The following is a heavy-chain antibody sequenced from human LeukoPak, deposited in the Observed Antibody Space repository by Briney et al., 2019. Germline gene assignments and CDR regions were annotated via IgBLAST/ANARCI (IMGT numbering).Heavy chain of an antibody. CDR3: ARALCSSTSCYYYYGMDV. CDR1: GGSISSYY. Sequence: SETLSLTCTVSGGSISSYYWSWIRQPPGKGVEWIGYIYYSGSTNYNPSLKSRVTISVDMSKNQFSLKLSSVTAADTAVYYCARALCSSTSCYYYYGMDVWGKGTTVTVSS. CDR2: IYYSGST. D-gene: IGHD2-2*01. J-gene: IGHJ6*01. V-gene: IGHV4-59*01.